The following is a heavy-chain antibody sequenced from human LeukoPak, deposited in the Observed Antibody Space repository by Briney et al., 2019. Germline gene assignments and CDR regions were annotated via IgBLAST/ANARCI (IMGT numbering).Heavy chain of an antibody. CDR2: IYHRGIS. J-gene: IGHJ5*02. Sequence: SETLSLTCTVSGGSISSSSYYWGWIRQPPGKGLEWIGSIYHRGISYYNPSLKSRVTISVDTSKNQFSLKLSSATAADTAVYYCARSTGSMVIGYCDGGSCVNWFDPWGQGTLVTVSS. CDR1: GGSISSSSYY. CDR3: ARSTGSMVIGYCDGGSCVNWFDP. V-gene: IGHV4-39*01. D-gene: IGHD2-15*01.